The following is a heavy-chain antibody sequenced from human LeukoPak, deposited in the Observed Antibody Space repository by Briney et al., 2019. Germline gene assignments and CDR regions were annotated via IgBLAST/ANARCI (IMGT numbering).Heavy chain of an antibody. Sequence: ASVKVSCKASGGTFSSYAISWVRQAPGQGLEWMGRIIPILGIANYAQKFQGRVTITADKSTSTAYMELSSLRSEDTAVYYCASTYYYDSSGDGYYYGMDAWGQGTTVTVSS. V-gene: IGHV1-69*04. CDR2: IIPILGIA. J-gene: IGHJ6*02. CDR3: ASTYYYDSSGDGYYYGMDA. CDR1: GGTFSSYA. D-gene: IGHD3-22*01.